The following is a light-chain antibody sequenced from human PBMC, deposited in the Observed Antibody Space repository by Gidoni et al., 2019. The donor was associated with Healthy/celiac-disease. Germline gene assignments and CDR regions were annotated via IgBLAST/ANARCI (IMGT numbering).Light chain of an antibody. CDR2: RDS. CDR1: NIGSKN. J-gene: IGLJ2*01. CDR3: QVWDSSTAYVV. Sequence: SYELTQPLAVCVALGQTARITCGGNNIGSKNVHWYQQKPGQAPVLVIYRDSNRPSGIPERFSGSNSGNTATLTISRAQAGDEADYYCQVWDSSTAYVVFGGGTKLTVL. V-gene: IGLV3-9*01.